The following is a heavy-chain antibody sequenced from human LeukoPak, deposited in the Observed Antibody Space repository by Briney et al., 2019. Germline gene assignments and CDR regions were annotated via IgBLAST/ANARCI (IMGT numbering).Heavy chain of an antibody. D-gene: IGHD3-22*01. CDR2: IYSGGST. J-gene: IGHJ4*02. Sequence: GGSLRLSCAASGFTVSSNYMSWVRQAPGKGLEWVSVIYSGGSTYYADSVKGRFTISRDNSKNTLYLQMNSLRAEDTAVYYCASTGSPYYYDSSGYYSRDYRGQGTLVTVSS. V-gene: IGHV3-53*01. CDR3: ASTGSPYYYDSSGYYSRDY. CDR1: GFTVSSNY.